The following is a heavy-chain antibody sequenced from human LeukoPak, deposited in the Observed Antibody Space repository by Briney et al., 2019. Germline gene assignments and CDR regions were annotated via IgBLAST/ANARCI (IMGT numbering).Heavy chain of an antibody. CDR3: ARDSSMAAQAP. CDR2: INPSGGST. Sequence: GASVKVSCKASGYTFTSYYMHWVRQAPGQGLEWMGIINPSGGSTSYAQKFQGRVTMTRDTSTSTVYMELSSLRSEDTAVYHCARDSSMAAQAPWGQGTLVTVSS. D-gene: IGHD6-13*01. V-gene: IGHV1-46*01. J-gene: IGHJ5*02. CDR1: GYTFTSYY.